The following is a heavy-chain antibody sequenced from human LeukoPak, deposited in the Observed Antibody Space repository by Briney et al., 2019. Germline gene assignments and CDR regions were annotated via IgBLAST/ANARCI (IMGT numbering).Heavy chain of an antibody. CDR1: GGSISSSNW. Sequence: SETLSLTCAVSGGSISSSNWWSWVRQPPGKGLEWIGEIYHSGSTNYNPSLKSRVTISVDKSKNQFSLKLSSVTAADTAVYYCARVGTMVRGYIRPNGMDVWGQGTTVTVSS. V-gene: IGHV4-4*02. J-gene: IGHJ6*02. CDR2: IYHSGST. D-gene: IGHD3-10*01. CDR3: ARVGTMVRGYIRPNGMDV.